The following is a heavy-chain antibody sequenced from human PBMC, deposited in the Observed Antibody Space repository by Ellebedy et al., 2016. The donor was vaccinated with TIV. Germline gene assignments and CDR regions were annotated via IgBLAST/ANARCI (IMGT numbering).Heavy chain of an antibody. CDR2: IYYSGSN. CDR1: GGSISTYY. CDR3: ARDPGGSYPLFDY. Sequence: MPSETLSLTCAVSGGSISTYYWSWIRQPPGKGLEWIGNIYYSGSNNYNPSLKSRVTISLDTTRNQFPLKLSSVTAADTAVYYCARDPGGSYPLFDYWGQGTLVTVSS. D-gene: IGHD1-26*01. V-gene: IGHV4-59*01. J-gene: IGHJ4*02.